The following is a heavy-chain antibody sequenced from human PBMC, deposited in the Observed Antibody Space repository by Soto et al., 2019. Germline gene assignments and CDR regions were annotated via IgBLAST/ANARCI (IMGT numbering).Heavy chain of an antibody. CDR3: ARTYGDYGDY. Sequence: QLQLQESGPGLVKPSETLSLTCTVSGGSISSSSYYWGWIRQPPGKGLEWIGSIYYSGSTYYNPSRKSRVTITVNTSENRSSLKLSSVTAADTAVYYCARTYGDYGDYWGQGALVTVSS. J-gene: IGHJ4*02. CDR2: IYYSGST. CDR1: GGSISSSSYY. V-gene: IGHV4-39*01. D-gene: IGHD4-17*01.